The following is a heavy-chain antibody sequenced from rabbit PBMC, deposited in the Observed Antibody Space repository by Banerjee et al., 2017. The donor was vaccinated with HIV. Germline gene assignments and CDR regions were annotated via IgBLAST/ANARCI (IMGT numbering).Heavy chain of an antibody. J-gene: IGHJ4*01. CDR3: ASDIHGYGAFDL. D-gene: IGHD6-1*01. CDR2: IYSGSTTT. CDR1: GFSFSSIYW. Sequence: QEQLEESGGDLVKPEGSLTLTCTASGFSFSSIYWICWVRQAPGKGLEWIATIYSGSTTTYYATWAKGRFTISKTSSTTVTLQMTSLTAADTATYFCASDIHGYGAFDLWGPGTLVTVS. V-gene: IGHV1S45*01.